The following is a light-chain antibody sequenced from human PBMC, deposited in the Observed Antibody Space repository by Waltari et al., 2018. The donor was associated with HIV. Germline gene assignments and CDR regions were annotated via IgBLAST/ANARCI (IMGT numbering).Light chain of an antibody. CDR1: RSVYSY. CDR2: GAT. J-gene: IGKJ3*01. V-gene: IGKV1-39*01. Sequence: DIQKTQFPSSLSASVGDRVTITCRASRSVYSYLNWYQQKPGKPPKVLIYGATTLQSGVPSRFSGSGSGTDFTLTISGLQPEDLATYYCQQSYTAPFSFGPGTKVEIK. CDR3: QQSYTAPFS.